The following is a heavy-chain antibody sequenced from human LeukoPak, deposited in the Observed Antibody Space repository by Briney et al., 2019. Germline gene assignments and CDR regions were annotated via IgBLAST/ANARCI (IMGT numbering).Heavy chain of an antibody. V-gene: IGHV1-69*13. D-gene: IGHD6-19*01. J-gene: IGHJ6*04. Sequence: GASVKVSCKASGGTISSYAISWVRQAPGQGLEWMGGIIPIFGTANYAQKFQGRVTITADESTSTAYMELSSLRSEDTAVYYCARDKKEQWLEYPGELGDYGMDVWGKGTTVTVSS. CDR3: ARDKKEQWLEYPGELGDYGMDV. CDR2: IIPIFGTA. CDR1: GGTISSYA.